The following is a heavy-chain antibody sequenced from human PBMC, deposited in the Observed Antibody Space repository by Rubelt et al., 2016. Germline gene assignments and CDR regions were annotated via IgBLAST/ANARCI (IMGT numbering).Heavy chain of an antibody. V-gene: IGHV4-34*01. J-gene: IGHJ4*02. CDR1: GGSFSGYY. CDR3: ARYVVVVPAAIKAKYYFDY. CDR2: INHSGST. D-gene: IGHD2-2*01. Sequence: QVQLQQWGAGLLKPSETLSLTCAVYGGSFSGYYWSWIRQPPGKGLEWIGEINHSGSTNYNPSLKSRVTISIDTSQTQFSLKLSAVTAAETAVYYCARYVVVVPAAIKAKYYFDYWGQGTLVTVSS.